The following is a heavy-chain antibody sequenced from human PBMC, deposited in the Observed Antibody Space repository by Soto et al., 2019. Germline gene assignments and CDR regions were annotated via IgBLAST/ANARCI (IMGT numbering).Heavy chain of an antibody. CDR2: IGVGGGDR. CDR3: AIVRFGELV. Sequence: EVQLLESGGGLVQPGGSLRLSCAASGFTFSSYAMSWVRQAPGKGLEWVSIIGVGGGDRYYPESVKGRFTISRDNSRDTLYLEMNSLRDEDTAVYYCAIVRFGELVWGQGTLVTVSS. J-gene: IGHJ4*02. D-gene: IGHD3-10*01. CDR1: GFTFSSYA. V-gene: IGHV3-23*01.